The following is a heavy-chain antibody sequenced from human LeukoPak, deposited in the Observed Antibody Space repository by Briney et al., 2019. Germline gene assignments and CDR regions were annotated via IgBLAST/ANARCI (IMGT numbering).Heavy chain of an antibody. CDR2: ISYDGSSK. V-gene: IGHV3-30-3*01. Sequence: PGGSLRLSCAASGFTFSSYAMHWVRQAPGKELEWVAVISYDGSSKDYADSVTGRFTISRDNSKNTLYVQMNSLRAEDTALYYCARDSSDIVADYYFDYWGQGTLVTVSS. J-gene: IGHJ4*02. CDR1: GFTFSSYA. D-gene: IGHD5-12*01. CDR3: ARDSSDIVADYYFDY.